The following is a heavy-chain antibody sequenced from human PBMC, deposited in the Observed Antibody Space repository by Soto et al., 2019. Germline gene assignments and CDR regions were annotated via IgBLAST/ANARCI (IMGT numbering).Heavy chain of an antibody. CDR1: GDSISSGDYY. Sequence: SETLSLTCTVSGDSISSGDYYWSWIRQPPGKGLEWIGYIYYSGSTYYNPSLKSRITISVDTSKNQFSLKLNSVTAADTAVYYCARAASGYRNYYGMDVWGQGTTVTVSS. J-gene: IGHJ6*02. D-gene: IGHD3-3*01. CDR2: IYYSGST. CDR3: ARAASGYRNYYGMDV. V-gene: IGHV4-30-4*01.